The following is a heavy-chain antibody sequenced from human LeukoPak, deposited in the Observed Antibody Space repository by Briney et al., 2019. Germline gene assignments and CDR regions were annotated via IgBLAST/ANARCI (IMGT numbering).Heavy chain of an antibody. CDR2: INHSGST. CDR3: ARRTFFSGFRY. Sequence: PSETLSLTRAVYGGSFSGYYWSWIRQPPGKGREWIGEINHSGSTNYNPSLKSRVTISVDTSKNQFSLKLISVTAADTAVYYCARRTFFSGFRYWGQGTLVTVSS. CDR1: GGSFSGYY. J-gene: IGHJ4*02. V-gene: IGHV4-34*01. D-gene: IGHD2/OR15-2a*01.